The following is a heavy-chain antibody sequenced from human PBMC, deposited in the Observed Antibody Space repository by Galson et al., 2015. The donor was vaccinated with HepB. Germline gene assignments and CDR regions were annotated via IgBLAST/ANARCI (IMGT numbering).Heavy chain of an antibody. D-gene: IGHD3-9*01. CDR1: GFTFSNYW. Sequence: SLRLSCAASGFTFSNYWMTWVRQAPGKGLEWVANINQDGSDTNYVDSMKGRFTISRDNAKDSLYLQMNSLRAEDTAVYYCAREGYDILTGSRIGYYMDVWGKGTTVTVSS. J-gene: IGHJ6*03. CDR3: AREGYDILTGSRIGYYMDV. CDR2: INQDGSDT. V-gene: IGHV3-7*01.